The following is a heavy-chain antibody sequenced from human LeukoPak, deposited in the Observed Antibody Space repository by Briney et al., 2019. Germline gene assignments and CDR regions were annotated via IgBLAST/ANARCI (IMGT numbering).Heavy chain of an antibody. CDR2: IYYSGST. Sequence: SETLSLTCTVSGGSVSSYYWSWIRQPPGKGLEWIGCIYYSGSTNYNPSLKSRVTISVDTSKNQFSLKLSSVTAADTAVYYCARSGSYYFDYWGQGTLVTVSS. CDR3: ARSGSYYFDY. J-gene: IGHJ4*02. D-gene: IGHD1-26*01. V-gene: IGHV4-59*02. CDR1: GGSVSSYY.